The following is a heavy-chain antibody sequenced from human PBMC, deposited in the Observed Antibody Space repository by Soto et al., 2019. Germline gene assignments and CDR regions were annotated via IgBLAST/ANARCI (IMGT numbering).Heavy chain of an antibody. D-gene: IGHD3-10*01. CDR1: GGSISSGGYP. CDR3: ARRAIYGSGRGYYYYYGMDV. V-gene: IGHV4-30-2*01. Sequence: HSETLSLTCAVSGGSISSGGYPWSWIRQPPGKGLEWIGYIYHSGSTYYNPSLKSRVTISVDRSKNQFSLKLSSVTAADTAVYYCARRAIYGSGRGYYYYYGMDVWGQGTTVTVSS. CDR2: IYHSGST. J-gene: IGHJ6*02.